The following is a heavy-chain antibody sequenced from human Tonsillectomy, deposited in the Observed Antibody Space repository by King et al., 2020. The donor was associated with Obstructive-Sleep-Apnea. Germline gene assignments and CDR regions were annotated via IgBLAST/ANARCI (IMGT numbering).Heavy chain of an antibody. Sequence: LQLQESGPGLVKPSETLSLTCTVSGGSISSYHWSWIRQPPGKGLEWIGYIDYSGSTNYNPSLKSRVTISVDTSKNQFSLKLNSVTAADTAVYYCARVGVDYYILPGHRRHRDWFDRWGQGTLVTVSS. D-gene: IGHD3-9*01. J-gene: IGHJ5*02. CDR2: IDYSGST. CDR3: ARVGVDYYILPGHRRHRDWFDR. CDR1: GGSISSYH. V-gene: IGHV4-59*01.